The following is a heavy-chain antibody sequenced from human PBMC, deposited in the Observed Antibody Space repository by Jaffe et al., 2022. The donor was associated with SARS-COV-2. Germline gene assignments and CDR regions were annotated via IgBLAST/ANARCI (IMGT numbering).Heavy chain of an antibody. V-gene: IGHV3-33*01. CDR3: ARDPELGSSWPTHY. Sequence: QVQLVESGGGVVQPGRSLRLSCAASGFTFSSYGMHWVRQAPGKGLEWVAVIWYDGSNKYYADSVKGRFTISRDNSKNTLYLQMNSLRAEDTAVYYCARDPELGSSWPTHYWGQGTLVTVSS. CDR1: GFTFSSYG. J-gene: IGHJ4*02. CDR2: IWYDGSNK. D-gene: IGHD6-13*01.